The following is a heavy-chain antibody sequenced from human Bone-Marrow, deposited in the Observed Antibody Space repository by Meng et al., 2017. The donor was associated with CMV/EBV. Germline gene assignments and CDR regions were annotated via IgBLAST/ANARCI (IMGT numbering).Heavy chain of an antibody. CDR2: IIPILGTA. CDR3: ARGSRYCGKLYYFDY. Sequence: SVKVSCQASGGTFSSYTISWVRQAPGQGLEWMGRIIPILGTANYAQKFQGRVTITTDESTSTAYMELSSLRSEDTAVYYCARGSRYCGKLYYFDYWGQGTLVTVSS. D-gene: IGHD1-26*01. J-gene: IGHJ4*02. V-gene: IGHV1-69*16. CDR1: GGTFSSYT.